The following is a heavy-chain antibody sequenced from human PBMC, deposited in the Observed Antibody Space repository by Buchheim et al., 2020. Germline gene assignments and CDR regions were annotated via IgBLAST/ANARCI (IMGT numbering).Heavy chain of an antibody. D-gene: IGHD3-22*01. J-gene: IGHJ4*02. CDR1: GYTFTNYW. V-gene: IGHV5-51*01. Sequence: EVQLVQSGAEVKKPGESLRISCQGSGYTFTNYWIGWVRQRPGKGLEWMGIFYAGDSLPSNGPSFQGQVTLSADKSNSTAYLQWSSLSASDSAMYYCVRIGIYYDSAARFDSWGQGTL. CDR3: VRIGIYYDSAARFDS. CDR2: FYAGDSLP.